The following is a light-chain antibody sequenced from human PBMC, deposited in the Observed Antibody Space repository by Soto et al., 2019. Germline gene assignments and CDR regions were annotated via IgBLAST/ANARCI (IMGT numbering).Light chain of an antibody. V-gene: IGKV3-20*01. CDR3: QKYGSSPYT. Sequence: EIVLTQSPGTLSLSPGERATLSCRASQSVSSSYLAGYQQKPGQAPRLLIYGASSRATGIPDRFSGSGSRTDLSLTISGLEPEDFAVYYCQKYGSSPYTFGQGTKLEIK. CDR2: GAS. J-gene: IGKJ2*01. CDR1: QSVSSSY.